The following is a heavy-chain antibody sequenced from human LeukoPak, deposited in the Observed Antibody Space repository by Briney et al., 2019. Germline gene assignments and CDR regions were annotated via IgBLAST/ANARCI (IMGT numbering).Heavy chain of an antibody. J-gene: IGHJ4*02. D-gene: IGHD2-15*01. V-gene: IGHV3-21*01. CDR2: ISGSGIYI. Sequence: GGSLRLSCAASGFTFSAYSMNWVRQAPGKGLEWVSSISGSGIYIYYADSVKGRFTISRHNAKNSLYLQMKSLRAEDTAVYYCARDSCSGGSCYPGYWGQGTLVTVSS. CDR1: GFTFSAYS. CDR3: ARDSCSGGSCYPGY.